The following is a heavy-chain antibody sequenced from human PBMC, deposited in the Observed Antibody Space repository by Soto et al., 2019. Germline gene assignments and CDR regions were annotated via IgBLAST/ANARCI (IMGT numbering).Heavy chain of an antibody. CDR1: GFTFSSYG. V-gene: IGHV3-30*18. CDR3: AKDITLFDP. D-gene: IGHD3-10*01. Sequence: PGGSLRLSCAASGFTFSSYGMHWVRQAPGKGLEWVAVISYDGSNKYYADSVKGRFTISRDNSKNTLYLQMNSLRAEDTAVYYCAKDITLFDPWGQGTLVTVSS. J-gene: IGHJ5*02. CDR2: ISYDGSNK.